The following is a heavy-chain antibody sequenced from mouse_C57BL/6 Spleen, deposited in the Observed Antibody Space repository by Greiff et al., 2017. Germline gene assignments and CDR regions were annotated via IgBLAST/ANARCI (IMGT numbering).Heavy chain of an antibody. CDR1: GYSITSGYY. D-gene: IGHD2-4*01. V-gene: IGHV3-6*01. J-gene: IGHJ3*01. Sequence: VQLKESGPGLVKPSQSLSLTCSVTGYSITSGYYWNWIRQYPGNKLEWMGYISYDGSNNYNPSLKNRISITRDTSKNQFFLELNSVTTEDTATYYCARGVYDYPFAYWGQGTLVTVSA. CDR3: ARGVYDYPFAY. CDR2: ISYDGSN.